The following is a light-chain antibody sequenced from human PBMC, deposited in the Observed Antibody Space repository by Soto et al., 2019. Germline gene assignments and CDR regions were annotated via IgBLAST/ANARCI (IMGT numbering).Light chain of an antibody. CDR1: QGVSTS. J-gene: IGKJ1*01. CDR2: GAS. V-gene: IGKV3-15*01. CDR3: QQYGYWPRT. Sequence: EIVMTQSPVILSLSPGERATLSCRASQGVSTSLAWYQHRPGQTPRLLIFGASSRAAGAPARFSGSGSGTEITLTISSLQSEDTAVYYCQQYGYWPRTFGQGTKVEIK.